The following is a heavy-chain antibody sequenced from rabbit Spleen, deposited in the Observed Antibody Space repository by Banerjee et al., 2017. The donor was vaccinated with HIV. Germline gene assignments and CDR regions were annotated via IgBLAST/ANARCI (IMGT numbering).Heavy chain of an antibody. CDR1: GFSLRSSDY. CDR3: ARDLTDVIGWNFGW. CDR2: IAGSSSGFT. Sequence: SLEVSGGDLVKPGASLTLTCTASGFSLRSSDYMCWVRQAPGKGLEWISCIAGSSSGFTYSATWAKGRFTCSKTSSTTVTLQMTSLTAADTATYFCARDLTDVIGWNFGWWGPGTLVTVS. J-gene: IGHJ4*01. D-gene: IGHD1-1*01. V-gene: IGHV1S40*01.